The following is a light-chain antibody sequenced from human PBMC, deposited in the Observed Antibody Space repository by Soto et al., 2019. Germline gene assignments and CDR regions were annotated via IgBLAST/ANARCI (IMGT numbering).Light chain of an antibody. V-gene: IGKV1-9*01. CDR3: QQLNSYPFT. CDR2: ASP. Sequence: DIQLTQSPSFLSASVGDRVTITCRASQDISSYLAWYQQKPGKAPKVLIYASPTLQSGVPSRFSGSGSGTEFSLTISRLQPEDFATYYCQQLNSYPFTFGPGTKVDIK. J-gene: IGKJ3*01. CDR1: QDISSY.